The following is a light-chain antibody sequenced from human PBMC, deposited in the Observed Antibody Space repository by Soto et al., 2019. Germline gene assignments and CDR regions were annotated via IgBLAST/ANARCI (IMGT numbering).Light chain of an antibody. CDR2: VAS. CDR1: QGVSSR. CDR3: QQTNSFPLT. J-gene: IGKJ4*02. V-gene: IGKV1-12*01. Sequence: DIQMTQPPSSVSSSVGDTVAITCRASQGVSSRLAWYQQKPGTAPKVLISVASSLQSGVPSRFSGSGSGTDFTLTISSLQPEDFATYYCQQTNSFPLTFGGGTKVEIK.